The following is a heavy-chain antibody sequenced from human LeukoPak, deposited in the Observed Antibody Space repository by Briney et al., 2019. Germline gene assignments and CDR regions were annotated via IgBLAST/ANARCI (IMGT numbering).Heavy chain of an antibody. CDR2: INHSGST. CDR1: GGSFSGYY. J-gene: IGHJ4*02. CDR3: ARLGEAQDFDY. D-gene: IGHD3-10*01. V-gene: IGHV4-34*01. Sequence: SSETLSLTCAVYGGSFSGYYWSWIRQPPGKGLEWIGEINHSGSTNYNPSLKSRVTISVDTSKNQFSLKLSSVTAADTAVYYCARLGEAQDFDYWGQGTLVTVSS.